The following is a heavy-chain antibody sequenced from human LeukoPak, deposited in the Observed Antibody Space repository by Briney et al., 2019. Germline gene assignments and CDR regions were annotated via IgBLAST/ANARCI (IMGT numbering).Heavy chain of an antibody. J-gene: IGHJ6*03. CDR1: GPSISSYY. V-gene: IGHV4-4*09. D-gene: IGHD2-2*01. CDR2: IHARGST. Sequence: SETLSLTCTVSGPSISSYYWSWIRQSPKKGLEWIGYIHARGSTNFNPSLKSRVEMSVDTSKNQFSLKLTSVTAADTAMYYCARHIQLLNFYYCMDVWGKGTTVTVSS. CDR3: ARHIQLLNFYYCMDV.